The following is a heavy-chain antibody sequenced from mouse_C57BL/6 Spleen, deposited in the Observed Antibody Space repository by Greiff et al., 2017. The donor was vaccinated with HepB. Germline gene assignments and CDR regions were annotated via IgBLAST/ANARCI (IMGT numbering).Heavy chain of an antibody. V-gene: IGHV3-8*01. CDR1: GYSITSDY. CDR2: ISYSGST. Sequence: DVHLVESGPGLAKPSQTLSLTCSVTGYSITSDYWNWIRKFPGNKLEYMGYISYSGSTYYNPSLKSRISITRDTSKNQYYLQLNSVTTEDTATYYCARYNYGSSYGYFDVWGTGTTVTVSS. CDR3: ARYNYGSSYGYFDV. J-gene: IGHJ1*03. D-gene: IGHD1-1*01.